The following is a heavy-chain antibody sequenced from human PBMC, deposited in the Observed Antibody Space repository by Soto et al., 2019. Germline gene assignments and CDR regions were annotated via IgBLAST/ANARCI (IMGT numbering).Heavy chain of an antibody. CDR1: GGTFSSYA. CDR3: ARAHYGSGSYYYYYGVDV. Sequence: SVKVSCKASGGTFSSYAISWVRQAPGQGLEWMGGIIPIFGTANYAQKFQGRVTITADESTSTAYMELSSLRSEDTAVYYCARAHYGSGSYYYYYGVDVWGQGTTVTVSS. D-gene: IGHD3-10*01. V-gene: IGHV1-69*13. CDR2: IIPIFGTA. J-gene: IGHJ6*02.